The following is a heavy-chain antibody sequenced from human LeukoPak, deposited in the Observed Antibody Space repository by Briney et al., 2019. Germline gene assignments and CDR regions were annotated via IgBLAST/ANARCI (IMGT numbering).Heavy chain of an antibody. V-gene: IGHV1-18*01. Sequence: ASVKLSCKASGYTFTSYGISRGRQAPGQGLRGMGWINAYNGNTNYAQKLQGTVTMTTDTSTSTAYMELRSLRSDDTAVYYCARAEWGYYYDISGYYYVYWGQGTLVTVSS. CDR3: ARAEWGYYYDISGYYYVY. J-gene: IGHJ4*02. D-gene: IGHD3-22*01. CDR1: GYTFTSYG. CDR2: INAYNGNT.